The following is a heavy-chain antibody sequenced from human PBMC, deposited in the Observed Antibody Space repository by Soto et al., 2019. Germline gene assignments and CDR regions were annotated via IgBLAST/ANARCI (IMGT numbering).Heavy chain of an antibody. V-gene: IGHV3-23*01. D-gene: IGHD3-22*01. J-gene: IGHJ5*02. Sequence: GGSLRLSCVASGFSISTHALTWGRQAPGNGLEWVSSFSGRSGDTYYSASVKGRFTIYGDSSKNKVILQMNNLRADDTAVYYCAKEDYYDSSGYSDPWGQGTLVTVSS. CDR3: AKEDYYDSSGYSDP. CDR1: GFSISTHA. CDR2: FSGRSGDT.